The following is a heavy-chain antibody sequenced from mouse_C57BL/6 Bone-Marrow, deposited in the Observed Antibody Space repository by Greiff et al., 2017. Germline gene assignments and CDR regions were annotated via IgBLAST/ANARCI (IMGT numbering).Heavy chain of an antibody. Sequence: VQLQQSGAELVRPGASVKLSCTASGFNIKDDYMHWVKQRPEQGLEWIGWIDPEDGDTEYASKVPGKATITVDTSSYTAYLQLSSLTSEDTAFYYCTRIAYWGQGTLVTVSA. CDR1: GFNIKDDY. CDR2: IDPEDGDT. CDR3: TRIAY. V-gene: IGHV14-4*01. J-gene: IGHJ3*01.